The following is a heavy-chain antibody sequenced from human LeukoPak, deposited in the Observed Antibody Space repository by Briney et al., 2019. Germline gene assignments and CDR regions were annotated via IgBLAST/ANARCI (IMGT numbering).Heavy chain of an antibody. Sequence: PSETLSLTCTVSGGSISIYYWSWIRQPPGKGLEWIGYIYYSGSTNYNPSLKSRVTISVDTSKNQFSLKLSSVTAADTAVYYCARAVRRGRFLEDRRWFDPWGQGTLVTVSS. D-gene: IGHD3-3*01. V-gene: IGHV4-59*01. CDR1: GGSISIYY. J-gene: IGHJ5*02. CDR3: ARAVRRGRFLEDRRWFDP. CDR2: IYYSGST.